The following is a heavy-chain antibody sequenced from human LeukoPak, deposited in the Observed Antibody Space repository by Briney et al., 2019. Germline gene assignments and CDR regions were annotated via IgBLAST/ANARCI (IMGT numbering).Heavy chain of an antibody. V-gene: IGHV3-48*04. J-gene: IGHJ6*03. CDR2: ISSSGSTI. CDR3: ARVLYCSSTSCYAGGYYMDV. D-gene: IGHD2-2*01. Sequence: GGSLRLSCAASGFTFSSYGMHWVRQAPGKGLEWVSYISSSGSTIYYADSVKGRFTISRDNAKNSLYLQMNSLRAEDTAVYYCARVLYCSSTSCYAGGYYMDVWGKGTTVTVSS. CDR1: GFTFSSYG.